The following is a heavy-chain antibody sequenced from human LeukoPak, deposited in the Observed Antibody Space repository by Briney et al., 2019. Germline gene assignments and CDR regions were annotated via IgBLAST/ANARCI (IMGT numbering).Heavy chain of an antibody. CDR3: ASIAARRSSY. J-gene: IGHJ4*02. CDR2: ISWNSGSI. D-gene: IGHD6-6*01. CDR1: GFTFDNYA. Sequence: GGSLRLSCAASGFTFDNYAMHWVRQAPGKGLEWVSGISWNSGSIGYGDSVKGRYTISRDNAKNSLFLQMNSLRAEDTAVYYCASIAARRSSYWGQGTLVTVSS. V-gene: IGHV3-9*01.